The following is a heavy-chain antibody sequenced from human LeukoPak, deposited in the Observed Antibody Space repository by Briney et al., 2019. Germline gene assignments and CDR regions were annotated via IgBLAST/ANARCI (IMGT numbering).Heavy chain of an antibody. J-gene: IGHJ4*02. V-gene: IGHV1-69*05. CDR1: GGTFSSYA. Sequence: SVKVSCKASGGTFSSYALSWVRQAPGQGLEWMGGIIPIFGTANYAQKFQGRVTITTDESTSTAYMELSSLRSEDTAVYYCARSTGGFGYSYAIDYWGQGTLVTVSS. CDR2: IIPIFGTA. CDR3: ARSTGGFGYSYAIDY. D-gene: IGHD5-18*01.